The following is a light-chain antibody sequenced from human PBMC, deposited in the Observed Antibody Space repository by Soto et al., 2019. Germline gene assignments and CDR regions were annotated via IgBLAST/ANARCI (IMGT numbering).Light chain of an antibody. CDR2: GAS. CDR3: QQYGRSIT. Sequence: EIVLTQSPGTLSLSPGERATLSCRASQSVSSNYLAWYQQKPGQAPRLLIYGASNRATGIPDRFSGSGSGTDFTLTISRLEPEDFAVYYCQQYGRSITFGYGTRLEIK. J-gene: IGKJ5*01. V-gene: IGKV3-20*01. CDR1: QSVSSNY.